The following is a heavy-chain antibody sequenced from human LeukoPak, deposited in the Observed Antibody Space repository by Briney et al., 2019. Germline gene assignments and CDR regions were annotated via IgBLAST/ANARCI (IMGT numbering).Heavy chain of an antibody. CDR3: ARLDCLVEGCYNH. Sequence: SETLSPTCSVSGGSVTSSYWNWIRQPPGKGLEWIGYVSSDGTTNYNPSLRSRLLMSVDTAKNDISLILTSVTGADTAIYYCARLDCLVEGCYNHWGRGTLVTVSS. D-gene: IGHD2-15*01. V-gene: IGHV4-59*08. CDR2: VSSDGTT. J-gene: IGHJ4*02. CDR1: GGSVTSSY.